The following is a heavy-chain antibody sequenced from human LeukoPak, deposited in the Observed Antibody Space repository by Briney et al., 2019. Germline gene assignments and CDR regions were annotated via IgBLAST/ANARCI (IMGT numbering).Heavy chain of an antibody. J-gene: IGHJ4*03. CDR3: AKDARLYRSVRDYYFDY. D-gene: IGHD6-25*01. V-gene: IGHV3-23*01. Sequence: GGSLRLSFVASGFTFPPYAMSWLRQAAGKGLEWVSAICGSRDNTVYADSVKGRFTISRDNSKNTLYLQMNSLRAEDTAVYDCAKDARLYRSVRDYYFDYRGQRALVNGSS. CDR2: ICGSRDNT. CDR1: GFTFPPYA.